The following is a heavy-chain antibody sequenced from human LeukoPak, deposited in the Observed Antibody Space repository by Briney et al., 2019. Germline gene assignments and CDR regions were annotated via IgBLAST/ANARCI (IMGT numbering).Heavy chain of an antibody. CDR1: GFTFSSYW. Sequence: GGSLRLSCAASGFTFSSYWMSCVRQAPGKGLEWVANIKQDGSEKYYVDSVKGRFTISRDNAKNSLYLQMNSLRAEDTALYYCARDGSGTYGHYYYGMDVWGQGTTVTVSS. V-gene: IGHV3-7*01. D-gene: IGHD1-26*01. J-gene: IGHJ6*02. CDR2: IKQDGSEK. CDR3: ARDGSGTYGHYYYGMDV.